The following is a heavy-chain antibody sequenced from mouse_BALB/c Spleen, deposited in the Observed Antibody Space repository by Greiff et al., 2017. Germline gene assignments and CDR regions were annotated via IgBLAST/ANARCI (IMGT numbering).Heavy chain of an antibody. D-gene: IGHD2-10*01. V-gene: IGHV1-54*01. J-gene: IGHJ3*01. CDR1: GYAFTNYL. Sequence: VQLHQSGAELVRPGTSVKVSCKASGYAFTNYLIEWVKQRPGQGLEWIGVINPGSGGTNYNEKFKGKATLTADKSSSTAYMQLSSLTSDDSAVYFCARSYQAWFAYWGQGTLVTVSA. CDR2: INPGSGGT. CDR3: ARSYQAWFAY.